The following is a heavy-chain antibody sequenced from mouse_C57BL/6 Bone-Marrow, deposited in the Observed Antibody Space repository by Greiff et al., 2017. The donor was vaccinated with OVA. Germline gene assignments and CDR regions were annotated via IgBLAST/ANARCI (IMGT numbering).Heavy chain of an antibody. D-gene: IGHD3-2*01. CDR3: ARRRQGLRYAMDD. Sequence: QVQLKESGPGILQSSQTLSLTCSFSGFSLSTSGMGVSWLRQPSGKGLEWLAHIYWDDDTRYNPSLKSRLTISKDTSRNQVFLKITRVDTADTATYYWARRRQGLRYAMDDWGQGTSVTVSS. CDR1: GFSLSTSGMG. J-gene: IGHJ4*01. V-gene: IGHV8-12*01. CDR2: IYWDDDT.